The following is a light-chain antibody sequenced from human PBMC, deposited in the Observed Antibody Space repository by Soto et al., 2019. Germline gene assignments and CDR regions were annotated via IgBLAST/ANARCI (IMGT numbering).Light chain of an antibody. Sequence: QSALTQPASVSGSPGQSITISCTGTNSDIGGYNYVSWYQQHPGKAPKLMIYDVSNRPSGVSDRFSGSKSGNTSSLTISGLQASDEADDYCSSYTSRSTLGVFGGGTKLTVL. CDR3: SSYTSRSTLGV. CDR2: DVS. J-gene: IGLJ2*01. V-gene: IGLV2-14*03. CDR1: NSDIGGYNY.